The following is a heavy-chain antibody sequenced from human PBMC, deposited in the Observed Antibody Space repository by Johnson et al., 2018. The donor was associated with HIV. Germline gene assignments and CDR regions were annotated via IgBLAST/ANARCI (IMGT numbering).Heavy chain of an antibody. CDR1: GFTFSSYW. V-gene: IGHV3-7*04. CDR2: IKQDGSEK. J-gene: IGHJ3*02. Sequence: VQLVESGGGVVQPGRSLRLSCAASGFTFSSYWMSWVRQAPGKGLEWVANIKQDGSEKYYVDSVKGRFTISRDNAKNSLYLQMNSLRAEDTAVYYCARGGPIAVETTGAFDIWGQGTTVTVSS. CDR3: ARGGPIAVETTGAFDI. D-gene: IGHD6-19*01.